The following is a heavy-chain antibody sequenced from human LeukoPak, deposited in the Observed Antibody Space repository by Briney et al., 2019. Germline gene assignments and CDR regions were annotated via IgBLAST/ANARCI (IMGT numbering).Heavy chain of an antibody. Sequence: SETLSLTCTVSGGSISSSSYYWGWIRQPPGKGLEWIVSIYYSGSTYYNPSLKSRFTISVDTSKNQFSLKLSSVTAADTAVYYCARDVRYWGQGTLVTVSS. CDR3: ARDVRY. V-gene: IGHV4-39*07. J-gene: IGHJ4*02. CDR2: IYYSGST. CDR1: GGSISSSSYY.